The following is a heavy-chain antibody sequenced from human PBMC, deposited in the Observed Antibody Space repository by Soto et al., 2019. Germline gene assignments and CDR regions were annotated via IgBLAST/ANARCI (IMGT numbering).Heavy chain of an antibody. Sequence: QVQLQESGPGLVKPSETLSLTCTVSNASISSYYWSWIRQPPGKGLEWIGYIYFTGSTNYNPSLKSRVTISVDTSKNHFSLKLSSVTAGDTAVYYCARGSCSSASCYTGDYWGQGTLVTVSS. CDR2: IYFTGST. CDR3: ARGSCSSASCYTGDY. CDR1: NASISSYY. J-gene: IGHJ4*02. D-gene: IGHD2-2*02. V-gene: IGHV4-59*01.